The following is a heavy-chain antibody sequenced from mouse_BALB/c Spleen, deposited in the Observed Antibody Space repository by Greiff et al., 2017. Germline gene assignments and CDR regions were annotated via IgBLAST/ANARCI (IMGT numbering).Heavy chain of an antibody. J-gene: IGHJ2*01. CDR2: ISSGSSTI. D-gene: IGHD4-1*01. Sequence: EVKVEESGGGLVQPGGSRKLSCAASGFTFSSFGMHWVRQAPEKGLEWVAYISSGSSTIYYADTVKGRFTISRDNPKNTLFLQMTSLRSEDTAMYYCASGNWDGRYFDYWGQGTTLTVSS. V-gene: IGHV5-17*02. CDR1: GFTFSSFG. CDR3: ASGNWDGRYFDY.